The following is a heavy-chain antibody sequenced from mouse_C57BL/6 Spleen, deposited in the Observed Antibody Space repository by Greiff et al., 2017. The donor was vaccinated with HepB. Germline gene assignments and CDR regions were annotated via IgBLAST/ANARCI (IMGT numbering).Heavy chain of an antibody. J-gene: IGHJ1*03. V-gene: IGHV1-72*01. D-gene: IGHD1-1*01. CDR1: GYTFTSYW. Sequence: QVQLQQPGAELVKPGASVKLSCKASGYTFTSYWMHWVKQRPGRGLEWIGRIDPNSGGTKYNEKFKSKATLTVDKPSSTAYMQRSSLTSEDSAVYYCARSLDYYGSPYWYFDVWGTGTTVTVSS. CDR2: IDPNSGGT. CDR3: ARSLDYYGSPYWYFDV.